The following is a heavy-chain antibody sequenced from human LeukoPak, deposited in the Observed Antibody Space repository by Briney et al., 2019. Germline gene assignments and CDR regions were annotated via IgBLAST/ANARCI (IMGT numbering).Heavy chain of an antibody. CDR3: ARAMGIRTTRSYVFYAMDV. J-gene: IGHJ6*02. CDR1: KFAFNTYS. Sequence: GGSLRLSCAASKFAFNTYSMNWVRQAPGKGVEWISYISSRSTTIHYADSVRGRFTISRDNANNSLYLQISSLRVEDTALYYCARAMGIRTTRSYVFYAMDVWGQGTTVAVSS. V-gene: IGHV3-48*01. D-gene: IGHD2-2*01. CDR2: ISSRSTTI.